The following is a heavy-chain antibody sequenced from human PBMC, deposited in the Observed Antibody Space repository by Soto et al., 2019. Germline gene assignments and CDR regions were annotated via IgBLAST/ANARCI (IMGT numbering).Heavy chain of an antibody. V-gene: IGHV6-1*01. CDR2: TYYRSKWYN. J-gene: IGHJ6*02. D-gene: IGHD6-6*01. CDR1: GDSVSSNSAA. Sequence: SQTLSLTCAISGDSVSSNSAAWNWIRQSPSRGLEWLGRTYYRSKWYNDYAVSVKSRITINPDTSKNQFSLQLNSVTPEDTAVYYCAREFRAVYNSSSYYYGMDVWGQGTTVTVSS. CDR3: AREFRAVYNSSSYYYGMDV.